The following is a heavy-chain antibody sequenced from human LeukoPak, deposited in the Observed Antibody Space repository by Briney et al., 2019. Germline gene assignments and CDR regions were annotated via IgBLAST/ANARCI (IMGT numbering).Heavy chain of an antibody. Sequence: SETLSLTCTVSGGSISSYYWSWIRQPPGKGLEWIGYIYYSGSTNYNPSLKSRVTISVDTSKSQFSLKLSSVTAADTAVYYCARGDGYGGQFDYWGQGTLVTVSS. D-gene: IGHD4-23*01. J-gene: IGHJ4*02. V-gene: IGHV4-59*08. CDR2: IYYSGST. CDR1: GGSISSYY. CDR3: ARGDGYGGQFDY.